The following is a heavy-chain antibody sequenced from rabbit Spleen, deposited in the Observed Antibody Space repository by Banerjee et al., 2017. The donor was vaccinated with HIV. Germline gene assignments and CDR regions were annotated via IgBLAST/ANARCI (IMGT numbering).Heavy chain of an antibody. CDR3: VREVAGDADYGPYYLNL. Sequence: QLKETGGGLVQPGGSLKLSCKASGFTLSSYYMNWVRQAPGKGLEWIGYIDPVFGITYFANWVNGRFTISSHNAQNTLFLQLNSLTAADTATYFCVREVAGDADYGPYYLNLWGQGTLVNVS. J-gene: IGHJ4*01. CDR2: IDPVFGIT. D-gene: IGHD4-1*01. CDR1: GFTLSSYY. V-gene: IGHV1S7*01.